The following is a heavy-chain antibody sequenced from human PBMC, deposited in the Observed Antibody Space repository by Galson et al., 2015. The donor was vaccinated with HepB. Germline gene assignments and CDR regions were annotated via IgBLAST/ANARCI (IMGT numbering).Heavy chain of an antibody. Sequence: SLRLSCAASGLNVSLNYMSWVRQAPGKGLEWVSVLYSGGSPYYADSVKGRFIISRDKSKNTLFLQMNSLRAEDTAVYYCARETFAGLGGFDPWGQGTLVTVSS. D-gene: IGHD3-16*01. CDR2: LYSGGSP. V-gene: IGHV3-66*01. CDR1: GLNVSLNY. CDR3: ARETFAGLGGFDP. J-gene: IGHJ5*02.